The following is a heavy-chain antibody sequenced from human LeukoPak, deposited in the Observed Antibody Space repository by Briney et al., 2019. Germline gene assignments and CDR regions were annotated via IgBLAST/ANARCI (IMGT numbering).Heavy chain of an antibody. CDR2: ISLNGGSR. CDR3: VRSITMFQY. V-gene: IGHV3-20*04. D-gene: IGHD3-10*01. CDR1: GFTFDEYG. Sequence: RPGGSLRLSCAASGFTFDEYGMSWVRQAPGKGLEWVSGISLNGGSRGYADSVKGRFIISRDNAKNSLHLQMNSLRAEDTALYYCVRSITMFQYWGQGTLVTVSS. J-gene: IGHJ1*01.